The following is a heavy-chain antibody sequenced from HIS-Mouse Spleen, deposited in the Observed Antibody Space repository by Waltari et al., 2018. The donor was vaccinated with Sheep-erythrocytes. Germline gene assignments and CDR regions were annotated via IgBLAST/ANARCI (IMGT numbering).Heavy chain of an antibody. CDR2: IYYSRGT. V-gene: IGHV4-39*01. J-gene: IGHJ4*02. Sequence: QLQLQESGPGLVKPSETLSLTCTVSGGSISSSSYYLGWIRQPPGKGLEWIGSIYYSRGTYYHPSLKSRVTISVDTSKNQFSLTLSSVTAADTAVYYCARHKDTAMVHFDYWGQGTLVTVSS. CDR3: ARHKDTAMVHFDY. D-gene: IGHD5-18*01. CDR1: GGSISSSSYY.